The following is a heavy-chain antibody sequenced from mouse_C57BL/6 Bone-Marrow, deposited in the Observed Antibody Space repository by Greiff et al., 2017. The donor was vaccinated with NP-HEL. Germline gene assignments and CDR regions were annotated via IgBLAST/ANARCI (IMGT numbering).Heavy chain of an antibody. V-gene: IGHV1-64*01. D-gene: IGHD3-2*02. CDR3: ARRAAQATWYFDV. CDR1: GYTFTSYW. J-gene: IGHJ1*03. Sequence: QVQLQQPGAELVKPGASVKLSCKASGYTFTSYWMHWVKQRPGQGLEWIGMIHPNSGSTNYNEKFKSKATLTVDKSSSTAYMQLSSLTSEDAAVYYCARRAAQATWYFDVWGTGTTVTVSS. CDR2: IHPNSGST.